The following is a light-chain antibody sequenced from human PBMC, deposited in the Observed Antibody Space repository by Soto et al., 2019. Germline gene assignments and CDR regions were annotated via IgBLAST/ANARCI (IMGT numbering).Light chain of an antibody. J-gene: IGLJ1*01. V-gene: IGLV1-44*01. CDR3: AVWDDRLNGYV. CDR1: SSNIGGNS. CDR2: GND. Sequence: QSVLTQPPSASGTPGQRVAISCSGSSSNIGGNSVNWYQQLPGTAPQLLIQGNDQRPSGVPDRFSGSKSGTSASLAISGLQSEDEAEYYCAVWDDRLNGYVFGTGTKLTVL.